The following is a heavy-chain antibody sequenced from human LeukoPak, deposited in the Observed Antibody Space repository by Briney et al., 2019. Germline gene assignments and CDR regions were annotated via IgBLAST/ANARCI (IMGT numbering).Heavy chain of an antibody. CDR1: GYTFTSYG. Sequence: ASVKVSCKASGYTFTSYGISWVRQAPGQGLEWMGWISAYNGNTNYAQKLQGRVTMTTDTSTSTAYMEPRSLRSDDTAVYYCARDPPHYYDSSGYNFDYWGQGTLVTVSS. CDR2: ISAYNGNT. D-gene: IGHD3-22*01. V-gene: IGHV1-18*01. J-gene: IGHJ4*02. CDR3: ARDPPHYYDSSGYNFDY.